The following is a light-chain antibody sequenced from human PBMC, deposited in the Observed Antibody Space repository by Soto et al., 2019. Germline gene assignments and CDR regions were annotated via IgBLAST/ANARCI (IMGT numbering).Light chain of an antibody. CDR1: QSVDTL. CDR2: AAS. J-gene: IGKJ2*01. V-gene: IGKV1-5*03. CDR3: QQYSHYTS. Sequence: DVQMTQFPYTLSASVGGRVTITCRASQSVDTLLAWYQHKPWKAPKLLISAASNLESGVPSRFSGSGSGTQFTLTIRSLQPDDSATYYCQQYSHYTSFGQGTKLEL.